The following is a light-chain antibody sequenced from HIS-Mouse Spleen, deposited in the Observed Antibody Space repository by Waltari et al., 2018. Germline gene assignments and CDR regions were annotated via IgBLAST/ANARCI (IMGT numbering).Light chain of an antibody. CDR3: QVWDSSSDHVV. V-gene: IGLV3-21*03. CDR1: NIGSKS. Sequence: SYVLTQPPSVSVAPGKTARITCGGNNIGSKSVTWYQQKQGQAPVLGVYDDSDRPSGIPERFSGSNSGNTATLTISRVEAGDEADYYCQVWDSSSDHVVFGGGTKLTVL. CDR2: DDS. J-gene: IGLJ2*01.